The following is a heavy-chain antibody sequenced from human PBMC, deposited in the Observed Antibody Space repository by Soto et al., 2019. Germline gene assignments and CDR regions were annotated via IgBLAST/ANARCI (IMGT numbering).Heavy chain of an antibody. CDR1: GGSISSSSYY. D-gene: IGHD2-21*02. Sequence: QLLESGPGLVKPSETLSLTCTVSGGSISSSSYYWGWIRQPPGKGLEWIGSIYYSGSTYYNPSLKSRVTISVDTSKNQFSLKLSSVTAADTAVYYCARRAGGNSFAFDIWGQGTMVTVSS. CDR2: IYYSGST. J-gene: IGHJ3*02. CDR3: ARRAGGNSFAFDI. V-gene: IGHV4-39*01.